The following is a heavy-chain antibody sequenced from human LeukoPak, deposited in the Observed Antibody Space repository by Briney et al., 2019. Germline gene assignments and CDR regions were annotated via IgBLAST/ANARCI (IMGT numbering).Heavy chain of an antibody. Sequence: AAVKVSCKASGYTFTSYDINWVRQATGQGLEWMGWMDPNSGNTGYAQKFQGRVTMTRNTSISTAYMELSSLRSEDTAVYYCAIEITSTTGTFGDAFDIWGQGTMVTVSS. CDR2: MDPNSGNT. J-gene: IGHJ3*02. CDR1: GYTFTSYD. D-gene: IGHD1-1*01. CDR3: AIEITSTTGTFGDAFDI. V-gene: IGHV1-8*01.